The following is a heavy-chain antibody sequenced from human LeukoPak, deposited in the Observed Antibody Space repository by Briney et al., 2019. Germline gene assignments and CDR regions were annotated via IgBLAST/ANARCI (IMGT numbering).Heavy chain of an antibody. D-gene: IGHD6-13*01. J-gene: IGHJ4*02. CDR1: GFTVSSYA. Sequence: GRSLRLSCAASGFTVSSYAMHWVRQAPGKGLEWVAVISYDGSNKYYADSVKGRFTISRDNSKNTLYLQMNSLRAEDTAVYYCARDRIVYIAAAVYHGSFDYWGQGTLVTVSS. V-gene: IGHV3-30*04. CDR3: ARDRIVYIAAAVYHGSFDY. CDR2: ISYDGSNK.